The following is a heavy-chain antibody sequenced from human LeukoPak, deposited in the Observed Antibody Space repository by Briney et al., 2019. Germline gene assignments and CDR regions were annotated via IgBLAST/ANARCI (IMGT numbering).Heavy chain of an antibody. CDR2: IIPIFGTA. CDR1: GGTFSSYA. J-gene: IGHJ4*02. D-gene: IGHD5-18*01. CDR3: ARDEGYSYGYSNFDY. V-gene: IGHV1-69*13. Sequence: SVTVSCKASGGTFSSYAISWVRQAPGQGLEWMGGIIPIFGTANYAQKFQGRVTITADESTSTAYMELSSLRSEDTAVYYCARDEGYSYGYSNFDYWGQGTLVTVSS.